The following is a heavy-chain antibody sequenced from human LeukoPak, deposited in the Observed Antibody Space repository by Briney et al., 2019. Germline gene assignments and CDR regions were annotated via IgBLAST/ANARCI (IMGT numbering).Heavy chain of an antibody. Sequence: SETLSLTCAVYGGSFSGYYWSWIRQPQGKGLEWIWEINHSRSTNYNPSLKSRVTISVDTSKNQFSLKLSSVTAADTAVYYCARDYRSGWYGAFDIWGQGTMVTVSS. V-gene: IGHV4-34*01. CDR2: INHSRST. D-gene: IGHD6-19*01. CDR1: GGSFSGYY. CDR3: ARDYRSGWYGAFDI. J-gene: IGHJ3*02.